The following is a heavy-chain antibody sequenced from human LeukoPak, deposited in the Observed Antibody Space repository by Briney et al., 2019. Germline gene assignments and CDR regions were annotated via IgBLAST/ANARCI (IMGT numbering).Heavy chain of an antibody. CDR1: GFTFNSYA. V-gene: IGHV3-30-3*01. J-gene: IGHJ4*02. D-gene: IGHD6-19*01. CDR2: ISYDGSNK. CDR3: ATLAGYFDY. Sequence: GGSLRLSCAASGFTFNSYAMHWVRQAPGKGLEWVAVISYDGSNKYYADSVKGRFTISRDNSKNTLYLQMNSLRAEDTAVYYCATLAGYFDYWGQGTLVTVSS.